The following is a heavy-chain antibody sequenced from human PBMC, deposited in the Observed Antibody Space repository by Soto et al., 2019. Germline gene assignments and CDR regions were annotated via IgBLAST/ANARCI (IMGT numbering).Heavy chain of an antibody. CDR3: ARWQHRHYYYYGMDV. CDR2: ISSSSSYI. CDR1: GFTFSSYS. Sequence: PGGSLRLSCAASGFTFSSYSMNWVRQAPGKGLEWVSSISSSSSYIYYADSVKGRFTISRDNAKNSLYLQMNSLRAEDTSVYYCARWQHRHYYYYGMDVWGQGTTVTVSS. V-gene: IGHV3-21*01. J-gene: IGHJ6*02. D-gene: IGHD6-13*01.